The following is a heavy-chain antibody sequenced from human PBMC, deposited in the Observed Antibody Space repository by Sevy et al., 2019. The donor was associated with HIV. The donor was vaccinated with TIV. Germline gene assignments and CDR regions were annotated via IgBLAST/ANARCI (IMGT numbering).Heavy chain of an antibody. CDR1: GFTFSDYY. J-gene: IGHJ3*02. CDR2: ISSSGSTI. V-gene: IGHV3-11*01. Sequence: GGSLRLSCAASGFTFSDYYMSWIRQAPGKGLEWVSYISSSGSTIYYADSVKGRFTISRDNAKNSLYLQMNSLRAEETAVYYCASDGEATIFGVVRDAFDIWGQGTMVTVSS. D-gene: IGHD3-3*01. CDR3: ASDGEATIFGVVRDAFDI.